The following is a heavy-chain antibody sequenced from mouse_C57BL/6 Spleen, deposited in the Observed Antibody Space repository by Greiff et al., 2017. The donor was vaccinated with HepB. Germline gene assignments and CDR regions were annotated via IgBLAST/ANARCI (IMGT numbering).Heavy chain of an antibody. V-gene: IGHV5-9-1*02. CDR2: ISSGGDYI. Sequence: EVQVVESGEGLVKPGGSLKLSCAASGFTFSSYAMSWVRQTPEKRLEWVAYISSGGDYIYYADTVKGRFTISRDNARNTLYLQMSSLKSEDTAMYYCTREDGYDGSFDYWGQGTTLTVSS. J-gene: IGHJ2*01. D-gene: IGHD2-2*01. CDR1: GFTFSSYA. CDR3: TREDGYDGSFDY.